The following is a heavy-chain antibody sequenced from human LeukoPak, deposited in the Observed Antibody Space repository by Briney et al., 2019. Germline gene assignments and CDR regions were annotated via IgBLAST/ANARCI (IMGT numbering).Heavy chain of an antibody. CDR1: GGSFSGYY. CDR3: ARFDYYDSSEFAEFDY. D-gene: IGHD3-22*01. CDR2: INHSGST. J-gene: IGHJ4*02. V-gene: IGHV4-34*01. Sequence: SETLSLTCAVYGGSFSGYYWSWIRQPRGKGLEWIGEINHSGSTNYNPSLKSRVTISVDTSKNQFSLKLSSVTAADTAVYYCARFDYYDSSEFAEFDYWGQGTLVTVSS.